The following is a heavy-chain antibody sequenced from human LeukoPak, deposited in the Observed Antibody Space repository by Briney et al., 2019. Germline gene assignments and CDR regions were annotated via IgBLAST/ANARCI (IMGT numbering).Heavy chain of an antibody. V-gene: IGHV4-38-2*01. CDR3: ASSPWSGYYLQFDY. D-gene: IGHD3-3*01. Sequence: PSETLSLTCAVSGYSISSGYYWGWIRQPPGKGLEWIGSIYHSGSTYYNPSLKSRVTISVDTSKNQFSLKLSSVTAADTAVYYCASSPWSGYYLQFDYWGQGTLVTVSS. J-gene: IGHJ4*02. CDR1: GYSISSGYY. CDR2: IYHSGST.